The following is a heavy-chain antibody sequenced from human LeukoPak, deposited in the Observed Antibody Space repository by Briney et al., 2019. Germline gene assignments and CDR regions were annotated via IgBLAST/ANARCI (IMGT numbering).Heavy chain of an antibody. CDR2: MWPDGNNK. Sequence: PGGSLRLSCAASGFTFSIFGLHWVRQAPGKGLEWVATMWPDGNNKHYADFVQGRFAISRDTSTSTLYLQMNSLRAEDTAVYYCARAVGDCSGGSCYSELDYWGQGALVTVSS. D-gene: IGHD2-15*01. J-gene: IGHJ4*02. CDR1: GFTFSIFG. V-gene: IGHV3-30*02. CDR3: ARAVGDCSGGSCYSELDY.